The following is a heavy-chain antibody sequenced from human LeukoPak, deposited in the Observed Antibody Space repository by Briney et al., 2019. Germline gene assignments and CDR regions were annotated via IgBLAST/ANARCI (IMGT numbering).Heavy chain of an antibody. CDR2: VSASGGST. D-gene: IGHD4-17*01. Sequence: GGSLRLSCAASGFTFSSYAMTWVRQAPGKGLEWVSAVSASGGSTHYADSAKGRFTISRDNSKNTLYLQMNSLRAEDTALYYCAKDRDYGDYSTDXWGXGTLVTVSS. J-gene: IGHJ4*02. CDR1: GFTFSSYA. V-gene: IGHV3-23*01. CDR3: AKDRDYGDYSTDX.